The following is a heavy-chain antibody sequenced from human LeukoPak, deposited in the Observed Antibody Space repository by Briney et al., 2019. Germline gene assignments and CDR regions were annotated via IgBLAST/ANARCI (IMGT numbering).Heavy chain of an antibody. CDR2: INPNSGDT. Sequence: GASVKVSCKASGYTFTGYHMHWVRQAPGQGLEWMGWINPNSGDTNCAQKFQGWVTMTSDTSISTASMELSRLRSDDTAVYYCARDRGGTAKDYWGQGTLVTVSS. V-gene: IGHV1-2*04. J-gene: IGHJ4*02. D-gene: IGHD2-21*02. CDR1: GYTFTGYH. CDR3: ARDRGGTAKDY.